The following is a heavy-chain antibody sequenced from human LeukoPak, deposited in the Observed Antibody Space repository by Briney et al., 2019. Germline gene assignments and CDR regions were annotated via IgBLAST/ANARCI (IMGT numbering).Heavy chain of an antibody. CDR3: AKARGRNHYYDSSGYYFGH. V-gene: IGHV3-53*01. CDR1: GFTVSSNY. CDR2: IYSGGST. J-gene: IGHJ4*02. Sequence: GGSLRLPCAASGFTVSSNYMSWVRQAPGKGLEWVSVIYSGGSTYYADSVKGRFTISRDNSKNTLYLQMNSLRAEDTAVYYCAKARGRNHYYDSSGYYFGHWGQGTLVTVSS. D-gene: IGHD3-22*01.